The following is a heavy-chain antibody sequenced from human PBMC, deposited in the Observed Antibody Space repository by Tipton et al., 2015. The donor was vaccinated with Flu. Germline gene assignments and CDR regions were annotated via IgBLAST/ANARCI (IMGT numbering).Heavy chain of an antibody. D-gene: IGHD3-16*01. CDR2: INNSGSI. Sequence: TLSLTCAVYGGSFSGYYWSWIRQPPGKGLEWIGEINNSGSINYNSSLKSRVTISVDTSKNQFSLKVSSVTAADTAVYYCARTTYDYANDGTPGAYGMDVWGQGTTVTVSS. CDR1: GGSFSGYY. V-gene: IGHV4-34*01. CDR3: ARTTYDYANDGTPGAYGMDV. J-gene: IGHJ6*02.